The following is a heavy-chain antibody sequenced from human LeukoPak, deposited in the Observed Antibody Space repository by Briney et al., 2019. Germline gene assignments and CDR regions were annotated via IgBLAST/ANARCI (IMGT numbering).Heavy chain of an antibody. J-gene: IGHJ3*02. D-gene: IGHD3-10*01. V-gene: IGHV4-4*08. CDR3: ARGFFWFGDPRAFDI. CDR1: GGSISTYY. Sequence: SETLSLTCAVSGGSISTYYWSWIRQPPGKGLEWIGRIYTSGSTNYNPSLKSRVTISVDTSKNQFSLKLSSVTAADTAVYYCARGFFWFGDPRAFDIWGQGTMVTVSS. CDR2: IYTSGST.